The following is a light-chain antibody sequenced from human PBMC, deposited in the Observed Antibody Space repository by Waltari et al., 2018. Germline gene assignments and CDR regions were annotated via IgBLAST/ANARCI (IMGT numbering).Light chain of an antibody. CDR2: EDD. Sequence: SYEVTQPPSVSVSPGQTASIPCPGDKLGEKSVSWYQQKPGQSPVVVIYEDDDRPSGIPERFSGSNSGNTATLTISGTQAMDEADYYCQAWDGSTSTVVFGGGTKVTVL. CDR3: QAWDGSTSTVV. CDR1: KLGEKS. J-gene: IGLJ2*01. V-gene: IGLV3-1*01.